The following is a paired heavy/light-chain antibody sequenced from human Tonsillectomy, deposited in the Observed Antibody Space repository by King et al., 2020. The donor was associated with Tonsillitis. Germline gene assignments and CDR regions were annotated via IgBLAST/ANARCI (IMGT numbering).Heavy chain of an antibody. CDR2: IYYSGST. V-gene: IGHV4-59*01. Sequence: QVQLQESGPGLVKPSETLSLTCTVSGGSISSYYWNWIRQSPGKGLEWIGDIYYSGSTNYNPSLKSRVTISIDTSKTHFSLNLTSVTAADTAVYYCARLAQGHFKHWGQGTLVTVSS. CDR3: ARLAQGHFKH. D-gene: IGHD6-6*01. CDR1: GGSISSYY. J-gene: IGHJ1*01.
Light chain of an antibody. CDR3: QVWDSGSDHPV. Sequence: SYVLTQPPSVSVAPGKTARITCGGNNIESKSVHWYQQMPGQGPVLVIYYNKDRPSGTPERFSGSNSGNTATLTISRVEAGDEADFYCQVWDSGSDHPVFGGGTRLTVL. CDR2: YNK. CDR1: NIESKS. J-gene: IGLJ3*02. V-gene: IGLV3-21*01.